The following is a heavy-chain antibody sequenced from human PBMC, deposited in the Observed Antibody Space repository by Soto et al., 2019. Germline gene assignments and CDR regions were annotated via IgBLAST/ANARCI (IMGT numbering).Heavy chain of an antibody. D-gene: IGHD3-22*01. Sequence: EVQLVESGGGLVQPGGSLRLSCAASGFTFSSYSMNWVRQAPGKGLEWVSYISSSSSTIYYADSVKGRFTISRDNAKNSLYLQMNSLGAEDTAVYYCARDRYYYDSSGLFDYWGQGTLVTVSS. CDR2: ISSSSSTI. V-gene: IGHV3-48*01. J-gene: IGHJ4*02. CDR1: GFTFSSYS. CDR3: ARDRYYYDSSGLFDY.